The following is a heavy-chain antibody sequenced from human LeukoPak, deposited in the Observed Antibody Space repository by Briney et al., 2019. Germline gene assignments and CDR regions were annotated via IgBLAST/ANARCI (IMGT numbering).Heavy chain of an antibody. CDR1: GFTFSSYW. V-gene: IGHV3-74*01. J-gene: IGHJ4*02. Sequence: PGGSLRLSCAASGFTFSSYWMHWVRQAPGKGLVWVSRINSDGSSTGYADSVKGRFTISRDNAKNALYLQMNSLRAEDTAVYYCARVKASGYNRWNFDYWGQGTLVTVSS. CDR3: ARVKASGYNRWNFDY. D-gene: IGHD5-18*01. CDR2: INSDGSST.